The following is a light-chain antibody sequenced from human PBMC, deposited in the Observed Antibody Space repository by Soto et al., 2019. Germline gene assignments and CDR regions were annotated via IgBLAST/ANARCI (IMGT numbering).Light chain of an antibody. CDR2: AAS. V-gene: IGKV1-27*01. Sequence: DIQMTQSPPSLSASVGDRVTITCRASHAISNYLAWYQQKPGKVPELLIYAASTLQSGVPSRFSGSGSGTDFTLTICSLQPEDVATYYCQKYDRAPRTFGQGTKVDIK. CDR1: HAISNY. J-gene: IGKJ1*01. CDR3: QKYDRAPRT.